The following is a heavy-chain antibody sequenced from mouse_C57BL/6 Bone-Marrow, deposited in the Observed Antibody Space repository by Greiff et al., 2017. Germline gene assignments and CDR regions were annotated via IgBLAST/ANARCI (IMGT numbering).Heavy chain of an antibody. J-gene: IGHJ3*01. CDR1: GYTFTSYW. Sequence: VQLQQSGAELAKPGASVKLSCKASGYTFTSYWMHWVKQRPGQGLEWIGYINPSSGYTKYNQKFKDKAKLTADKSSSTAYMQLSSLTYEASAVYYCARAIYYEYDGFAYWGQGTLV. V-gene: IGHV1-7*01. CDR2: INPSSGYT. CDR3: ARAIYYEYDGFAY. D-gene: IGHD2-4*01.